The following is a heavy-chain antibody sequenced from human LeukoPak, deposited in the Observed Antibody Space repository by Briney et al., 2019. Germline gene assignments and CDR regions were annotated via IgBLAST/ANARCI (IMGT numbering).Heavy chain of an antibody. J-gene: IGHJ4*02. CDR1: GFTFSSYA. V-gene: IGHV3-23*01. CDR2: ISGSDEST. D-gene: IGHD3-3*01. CDR3: AKDQRYDFWSGYSFDY. Sequence: GGSLRLSCAASGFTFSSYAMSWVRQAPGKGLEWVSAISGSDESTYYADSVKGRFTISRDNSKNTLYLQMNSLRAEDTAVYYCAKDQRYDFWSGYSFDYRGQGTLVTVSS.